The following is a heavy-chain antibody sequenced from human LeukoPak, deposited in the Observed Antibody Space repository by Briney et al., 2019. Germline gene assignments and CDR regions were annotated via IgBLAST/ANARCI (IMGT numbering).Heavy chain of an antibody. CDR2: INHSGST. V-gene: IGHV4-34*01. J-gene: IGHJ4*02. Sequence: SETLSLTCAVYGGSFSGYYWSWIRQPPGKGLEWIGEINHSGSTNYNPSLKSRVTISVDTSKNQFSLKLSSVTAADTAVYYCATHYDYGSPFKYWSQGALVTVSS. CDR3: ATHYDYGSPFKY. CDR1: GGSFSGYY. D-gene: IGHD4-17*01.